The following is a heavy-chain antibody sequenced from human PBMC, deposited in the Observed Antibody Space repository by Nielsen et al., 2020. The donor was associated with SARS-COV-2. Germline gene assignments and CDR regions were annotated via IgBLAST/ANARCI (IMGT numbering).Heavy chain of an antibody. CDR2: INTNTGNP. D-gene: IGHD5-24*01. Sequence: ASVKVSCKASGYTFTSYAMNWVRQAPGQGLEWMGWINTNTGNPTYAQGFTGRFVFSLDTSVSTAYLQISSLKAEDTAVYYCARGNYRLKYYYYGMDVWGQGTTVTVSS. CDR3: ARGNYRLKYYYYGMDV. V-gene: IGHV7-4-1*02. CDR1: GYTFTSYA. J-gene: IGHJ6*02.